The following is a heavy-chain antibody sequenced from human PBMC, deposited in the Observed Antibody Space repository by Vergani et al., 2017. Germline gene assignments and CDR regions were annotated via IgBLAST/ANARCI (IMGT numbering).Heavy chain of an antibody. V-gene: IGHV4-39*07. J-gene: IGHJ3*02. Sequence: QLQLQESGPGLVKPSATLSLTCSVSGASIRSSNYYWGWIRQPPGKGLEWIASIYYSGSTYYNPSLKSRVTISVDTSKNQFSLKLSSVTAADTAVYYCARIYGSSWNEHDAFDIWGQGTMVTVSS. CDR2: IYYSGST. D-gene: IGHD6-13*01. CDR1: GASIRSSNYY. CDR3: ARIYGSSWNEHDAFDI.